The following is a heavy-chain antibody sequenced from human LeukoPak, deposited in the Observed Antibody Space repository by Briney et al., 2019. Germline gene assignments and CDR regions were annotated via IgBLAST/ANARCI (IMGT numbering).Heavy chain of an antibody. D-gene: IGHD2-2*01. CDR3: AKSSCSSTSCSRIDY. CDR2: ISYDGSNK. CDR1: GFPFSSYG. V-gene: IGHV3-30*18. Sequence: PGRSLRLSCAASGFPFSSYGMHWVRQAPGKGLEWVAVISYDGSNKYYADSVKGRFTISRDNSKNTLYLQMNSLRAEDTAVYYCAKSSCSSTSCSRIDYWGQGTLVTVSS. J-gene: IGHJ4*02.